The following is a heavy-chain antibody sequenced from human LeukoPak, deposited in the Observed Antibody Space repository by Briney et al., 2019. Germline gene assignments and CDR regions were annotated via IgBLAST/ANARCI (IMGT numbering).Heavy chain of an antibody. D-gene: IGHD2-21*01. Sequence: PGGSLRLPRAASGFTVSSNYMSWVRQAPGKGLEWVSVIYSGGSTYYADSVKGRFTISRDNSKNTLYLQMNSLSAEDTAVYYCARLWWRNGFDYWGQGTLVTVSS. CDR2: IYSGGST. V-gene: IGHV3-53*01. CDR3: ARLWWRNGFDY. J-gene: IGHJ4*02. CDR1: GFTVSSNY.